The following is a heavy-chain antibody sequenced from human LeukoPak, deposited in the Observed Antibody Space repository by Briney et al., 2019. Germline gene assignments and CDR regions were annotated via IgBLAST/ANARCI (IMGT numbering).Heavy chain of an antibody. V-gene: IGHV4-59*02. D-gene: IGHD3-16*01. J-gene: IGHJ4*02. CDR2: ISNRGSP. CDR3: ARGRDLGQDY. Sequence: PSETLSLTCTVSGASVNSSYWNWIRQPPGKGLEWIGYISNRGSPNYNPSLKSRVTMSIDTSKNQFSLKLNSVTAADTAVYFCARGRDLGQDYWGQGTLVTVSS. CDR1: GASVNSSY.